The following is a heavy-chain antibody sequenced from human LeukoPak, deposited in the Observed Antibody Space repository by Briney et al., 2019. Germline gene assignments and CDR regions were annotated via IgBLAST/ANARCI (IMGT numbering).Heavy chain of an antibody. CDR2: IYTSGST. Sequence: SETLSLTCTVSGGSISSGSYYWSWIRQPAGKGLEWIGRIYTSGSTNYNPPLKSRVTISVDTSKNQFSLKLSSVTAADTAVYYCARDRYNDGIDYWGQGTLVTLSS. D-gene: IGHD1-1*01. J-gene: IGHJ4*02. CDR1: GGSISSGSYY. CDR3: ARDRYNDGIDY. V-gene: IGHV4-61*02.